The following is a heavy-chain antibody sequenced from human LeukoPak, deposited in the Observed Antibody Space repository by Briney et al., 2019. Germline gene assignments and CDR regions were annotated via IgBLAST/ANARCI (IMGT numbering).Heavy chain of an antibody. V-gene: IGHV3-30*02. Sequence: GGSLRLSCAASGFSFSSYGMHWVRQAPGKGLEWVAFIRYDGSNKYYADSVKGRFTISRDKSKNTLYLQMNSLRAEDTAVYYCAKDAEAARPYFDYWGQGTLVTVSS. CDR1: GFSFSSYG. D-gene: IGHD6-6*01. CDR2: IRYDGSNK. J-gene: IGHJ4*02. CDR3: AKDAEAARPYFDY.